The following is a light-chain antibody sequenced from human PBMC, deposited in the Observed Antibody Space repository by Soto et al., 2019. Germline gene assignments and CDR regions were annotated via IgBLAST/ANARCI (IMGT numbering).Light chain of an antibody. CDR3: QQSYSTPYT. CDR1: QSVSGN. J-gene: IGKJ2*01. CDR2: GAS. Sequence: EVVMTQSPGTLSVSPGERASLSCRASQSVSGNLAWYQQTPGQAPRLLIHGASTRATGIPARFSGSGSGTEFTLTISSLQSEDFATYYCQQSYSTPYTFGQGTKLEIK. V-gene: IGKV3-15*01.